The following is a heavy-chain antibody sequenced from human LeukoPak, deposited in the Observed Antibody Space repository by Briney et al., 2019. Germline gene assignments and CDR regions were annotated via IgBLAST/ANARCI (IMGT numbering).Heavy chain of an antibody. CDR1: GGSISSYY. Sequence: PSETLSLTCTVSGGSISSYYRSWIRQPPGKGLEWIGYIYTSGSTNYNPSLKSRVTISVDTSKNQFSLKLSSVTAADTAVYYCARHTSWFDPWGQGTLVTVSS. CDR3: ARHTSWFDP. V-gene: IGHV4-4*09. J-gene: IGHJ5*02. D-gene: IGHD2-2*02. CDR2: IYTSGST.